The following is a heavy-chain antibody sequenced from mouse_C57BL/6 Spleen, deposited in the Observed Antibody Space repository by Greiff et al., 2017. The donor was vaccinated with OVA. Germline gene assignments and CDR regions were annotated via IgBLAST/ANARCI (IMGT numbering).Heavy chain of an antibody. CDR3: ARKGDLGYGYAMDY. V-gene: IGHV1-19*01. CDR1: GYTFTDYY. CDR2: INPYNGGT. Sequence: EVQLQQSGPVLVKPGASVKMSCKASGYTFTDYYMNWVKQSHGKSLEWIGVINPYNGGTSYNQKFKGKATLTVDKSSSTAYMELNSLTSEDSAVYYCARKGDLGYGYAMDYWGQGTSVTVSS. D-gene: IGHD3-2*02. J-gene: IGHJ4*01.